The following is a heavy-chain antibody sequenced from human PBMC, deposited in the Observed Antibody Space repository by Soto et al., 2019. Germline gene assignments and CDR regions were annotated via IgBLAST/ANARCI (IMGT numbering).Heavy chain of an antibody. CDR3: AQLDLWFGQFGPSY. V-gene: IGHV3-23*01. J-gene: IGHJ4*02. D-gene: IGHD3-10*01. Sequence: EVLLSESGGGVTQPGGSLRLSCAAPGIKFRDSAMSWVRQAPGKGLEWVSSISNNGDATYYADSVKGRFHISRDNSEKTVFPEMNSLRVEGTAVQFCAQLDLWFGQFGPSYWGKGALANVSS. CDR1: GIKFRDSA. CDR2: ISNNGDAT.